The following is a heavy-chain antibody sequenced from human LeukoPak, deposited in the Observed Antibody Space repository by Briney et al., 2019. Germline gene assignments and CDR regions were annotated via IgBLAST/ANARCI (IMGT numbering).Heavy chain of an antibody. CDR2: INPNSGGT. CDR1: GYTFTGYY. Sequence: ASVKVSCKASGYTFTGYYMHWVRQAPGQGLEWVGWINPNSGGTNYAQKFQGRVTMTRDTSISTAYMELSRLRSDDTAVYYCARAVAVAVPGPDYWGQGTLVTVSS. CDR3: ARAVAVAVPGPDY. J-gene: IGHJ4*02. V-gene: IGHV1-2*02. D-gene: IGHD6-19*01.